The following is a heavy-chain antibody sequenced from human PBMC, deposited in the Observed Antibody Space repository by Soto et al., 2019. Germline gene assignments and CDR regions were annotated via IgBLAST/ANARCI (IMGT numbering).Heavy chain of an antibody. CDR2: ISYDGSNK. Sequence: QVQLVESGGGVVQPGRSLRLSCAASGFTFSSYGMHWVRQAPGKGLEWVAAISYDGSNKYYADSVKGRFTISRDNSKNTLYLQMNSLRAEDTAVYYCAKDRIAVAYYYYGMDVWGQGTTVTVSS. CDR1: GFTFSSYG. CDR3: AKDRIAVAYYYYGMDV. D-gene: IGHD6-19*01. V-gene: IGHV3-30*18. J-gene: IGHJ6*02.